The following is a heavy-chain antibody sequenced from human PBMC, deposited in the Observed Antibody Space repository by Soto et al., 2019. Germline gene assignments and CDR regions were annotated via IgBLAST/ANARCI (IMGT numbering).Heavy chain of an antibody. CDR3: ARDLGGDRPPTNLYYYYGMDV. J-gene: IGHJ6*02. V-gene: IGHV3-33*01. D-gene: IGHD3-16*01. Sequence: GGSLRLSCAASGFTFSSYGMHWVRQAPGKGLEWVAVIWYDGSNKYYADSVKGRFTISRDNSKNTLYLQMNSLRAEDTAVYYCARDLGGDRPPTNLYYYYGMDVWGQGTTVTVSS. CDR2: IWYDGSNK. CDR1: GFTFSSYG.